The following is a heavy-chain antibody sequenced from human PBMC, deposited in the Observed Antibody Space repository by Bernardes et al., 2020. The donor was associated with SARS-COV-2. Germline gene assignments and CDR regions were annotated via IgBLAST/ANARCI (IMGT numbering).Heavy chain of an antibody. Sequence: TLYLTYRVSGGSISNYYWTWIRQPPGKGLEWIGYIYYSGSTNYNPSLKSRVTISVDTSKNQFSLKLSSVTAADTAVYYCARGPDLYDSSGYPDVLAWFDPWGQGTLVTVSS. J-gene: IGHJ5*02. CDR1: GGSISNYY. CDR3: ARGPDLYDSSGYPDVLAWFDP. V-gene: IGHV4-59*01. CDR2: IYYSGST. D-gene: IGHD3-22*01.